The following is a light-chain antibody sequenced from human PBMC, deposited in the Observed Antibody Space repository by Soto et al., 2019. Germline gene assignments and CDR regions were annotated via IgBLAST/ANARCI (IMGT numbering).Light chain of an antibody. V-gene: IGKV3-15*01. Sequence: IVFTQSPATLSFSRGERSALSFMASQSVSSKLAWYQQKPGQAPRLLIYGASTRATGIPARFSGSGSGTEFTLTINSLQSEDFAVYYCQQYNNWPMWTFGQGTKVDIK. CDR2: GAS. J-gene: IGKJ1*01. CDR1: QSVSSK. CDR3: QQYNNWPMWT.